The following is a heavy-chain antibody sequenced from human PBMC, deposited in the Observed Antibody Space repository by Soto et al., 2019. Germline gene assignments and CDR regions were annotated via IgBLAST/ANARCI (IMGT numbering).Heavy chain of an antibody. CDR3: ATYESSGLIHY. CDR2: IKQDGGEK. V-gene: IGHV3-7*01. D-gene: IGHD3-22*01. J-gene: IGHJ4*02. CDR1: GFTFSNYW. Sequence: GGSLRLSCAASGFTFSNYWMSWVRQAPGVGLEWVANIKQDGGEKHYVDSVKGRFTIFRDNAQNSVFLEMNSLRAEDTAMYYCATYESSGLIHYWGQGALVTVSS.